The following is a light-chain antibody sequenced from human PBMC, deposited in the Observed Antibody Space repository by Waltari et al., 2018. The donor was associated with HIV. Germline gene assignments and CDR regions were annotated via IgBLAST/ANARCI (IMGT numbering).Light chain of an antibody. CDR2: GAS. CDR1: QSVSSN. CDR3: QQYNNWPPDT. Sequence: EIVMTQSPATLSVSPGERATLSCRASQSVSSNLAWYQQKPGQAPRLLIYGASTRATGIPAWFSGSGYGTEFTLTISSLQSEDFAVYYCQQYNNWPPDTFGQGTKLEIK. J-gene: IGKJ2*01. V-gene: IGKV3-15*01.